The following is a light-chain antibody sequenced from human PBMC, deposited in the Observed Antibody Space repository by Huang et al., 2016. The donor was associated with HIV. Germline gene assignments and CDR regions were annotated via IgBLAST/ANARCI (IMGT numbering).Light chain of an antibody. V-gene: IGKV4-1*01. CDR2: GAS. Sequence: DIVLTQSPDSLAVSLGERATINCSSSRSILYNSNNKNYLAWHQQKPGKSPKLLIYGASTRESGVPDRFSGSGSETDFTLTISSLQAEDVAVYFCQQYYTTPGTFGPGTTVHIK. CDR1: RSILYNSNNKNY. J-gene: IGKJ3*01. CDR3: QQYYTTPGT.